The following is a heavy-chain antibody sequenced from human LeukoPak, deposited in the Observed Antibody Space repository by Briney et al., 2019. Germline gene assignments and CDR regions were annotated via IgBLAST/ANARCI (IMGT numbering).Heavy chain of an antibody. J-gene: IGHJ4*02. V-gene: IGHV4-59*01. D-gene: IGHD6-13*01. CDR3: ARGEAAAALFDY. CDR2: IYYSGST. Sequence: PSETLSLTCTVSGGSISSYYWSWIRQPPGKGLEWIGYIYYSGSTNYNPSLKSRVTISVDTSKNQFSLKLSSVTAADTAVYYCARGEAAAALFDYWGQGTLVTVSS. CDR1: GGSISSYY.